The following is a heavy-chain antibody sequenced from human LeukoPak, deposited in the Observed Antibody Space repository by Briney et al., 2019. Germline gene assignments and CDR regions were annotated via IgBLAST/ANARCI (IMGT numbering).Heavy chain of an antibody. CDR1: GFTVSSHY. D-gene: IGHD3-10*01. Sequence: PGGSLRLSCAASGFTVSSHYMSWVRQAPGKGLEWVSLIYSGGSTYYADSVKGRFIISRDNSKSTLYLQMNSLRAEDTALYYCARVARGDYYYYYMDVWGKGTTVTVSS. V-gene: IGHV3-66*01. CDR2: IYSGGST. CDR3: ARVARGDYYYYYMDV. J-gene: IGHJ6*03.